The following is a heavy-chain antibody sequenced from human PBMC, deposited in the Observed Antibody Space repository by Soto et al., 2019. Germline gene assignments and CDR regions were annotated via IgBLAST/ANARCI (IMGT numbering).Heavy chain of an antibody. CDR3: ARVRITGTTGDYYGMDV. CDR2: IWYDGSHK. CDR1: GFNFWSYG. V-gene: IGHV3-33*01. J-gene: IGHJ6*02. D-gene: IGHD1-7*01. Sequence: GGSLRLSCGASGFNFWSYGMHWVRQAPVKGLEWVAGIWYDGSHKYYADKVRGRFTISRDNSKNTLFLQMNSLRAEDTAVFYCARVRITGTTGDYYGMDVWGQGTTVTVSS.